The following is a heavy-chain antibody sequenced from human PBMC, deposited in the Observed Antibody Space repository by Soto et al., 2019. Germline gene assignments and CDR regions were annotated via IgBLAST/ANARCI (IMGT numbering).Heavy chain of an antibody. CDR1: GYTFTSYD. V-gene: IGHV1-8*01. D-gene: IGHD5-12*01. CDR3: ARVGRGYSGYDHSYYFDY. CDR2: MNPNSGNT. J-gene: IGHJ4*02. Sequence: QVQLVQSGAEVKKPGASVKVSCKASGYTFTSYDINWVRQATGQGLEWMGWMNPNSGNTGYAQKFQGRVTMTRNTSISTAYMELSSLRSEDTAVHYCARVGRGYSGYDHSYYFDYWGQGTLVTVSS.